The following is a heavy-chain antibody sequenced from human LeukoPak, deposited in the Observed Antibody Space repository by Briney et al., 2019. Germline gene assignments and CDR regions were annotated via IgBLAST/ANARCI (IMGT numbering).Heavy chain of an antibody. D-gene: IGHD2/OR15-2a*01. CDR1: GGSISSSSYY. Sequence: SETLSLTCTVVSGGSISSSSYYWGWIRQPPGKGLEWIGSFYYSGSTYYNPSLKSRVTISADTSKNQFSLKLSSVTAADTAVYYCARAHGGRILFQHWGQGTLVTVSS. J-gene: IGHJ1*01. CDR3: ARAHGGRILFQH. V-gene: IGHV4-39*01. CDR2: FYYSGST.